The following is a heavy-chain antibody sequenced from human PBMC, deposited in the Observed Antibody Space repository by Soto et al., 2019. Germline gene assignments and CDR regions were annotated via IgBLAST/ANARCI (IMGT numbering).Heavy chain of an antibody. CDR2: IYYSGST. V-gene: IGHV4-59*01. Sequence: PSETLSLTCTVSGGSISSYYWSWIRQPPGKGLEWIGYIYYSGSTNYNPSLKSRVTISVDTSKNQFSLKLSSVTAADTAVYYCARGEGSPYYGMDAWGQGTTVTVSS. CDR3: ARGEGSPYYGMDA. D-gene: IGHD1-26*01. J-gene: IGHJ6*02. CDR1: GGSISSYY.